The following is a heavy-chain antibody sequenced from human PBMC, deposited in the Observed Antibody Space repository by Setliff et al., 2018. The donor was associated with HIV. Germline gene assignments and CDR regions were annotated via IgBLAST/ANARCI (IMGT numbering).Heavy chain of an antibody. Sequence: GGSLRLSCAASGFTFSSYWMHWVRQAPGKGLVWVSRLNSDGSSTSYADSVTGRFTISRDNARNTVYLQLNSLRVEDTAVYYCAKQLSPHFYYYMDVWGNGTTVTVSS. V-gene: IGHV3-74*01. CDR1: GFTFSSYW. D-gene: IGHD3-3*02. J-gene: IGHJ6*03. CDR2: LNSDGSST. CDR3: AKQLSPHFYYYMDV.